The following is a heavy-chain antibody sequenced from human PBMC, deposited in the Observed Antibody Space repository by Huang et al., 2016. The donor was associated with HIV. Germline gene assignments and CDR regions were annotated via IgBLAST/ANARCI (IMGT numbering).Heavy chain of an antibody. V-gene: IGHV1-2*02. CDR2: MNPNRGDK. Sequence: QVHLVQSGAEGKKPGASVRVSCKASGYTFTDYYLHWVRQAPGQGLEWMGWMNPNRGDKKYAQKFQDRVTMTRDTFISTAYMELSRLRSDDSAVYYCSRSAEFYDSSGVLAYWGQGTLVIVST. J-gene: IGHJ4*02. D-gene: IGHD3-22*01. CDR3: SRSAEFYDSSGVLAY. CDR1: GYTFTDYY.